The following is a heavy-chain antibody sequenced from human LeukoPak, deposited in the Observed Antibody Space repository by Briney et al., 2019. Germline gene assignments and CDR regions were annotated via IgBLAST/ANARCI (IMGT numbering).Heavy chain of an antibody. CDR2: ISYDGSNK. Sequence: GGSLRLSCAASGFTFSNAWMNWVRQAPGKGLEWVAVISYDGSNKYYADSVKGRFTISRDNSKNTLYLQMNSLRAEDTAVYYCARGTYGSGSYYTPYYYYGMDVWGQGTTVTVSS. D-gene: IGHD3-10*01. J-gene: IGHJ6*02. V-gene: IGHV3-30*03. CDR3: ARGTYGSGSYYTPYYYYGMDV. CDR1: GFTFSNAW.